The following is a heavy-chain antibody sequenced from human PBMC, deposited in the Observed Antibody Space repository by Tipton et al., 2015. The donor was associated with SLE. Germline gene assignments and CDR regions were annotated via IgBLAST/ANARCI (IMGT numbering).Heavy chain of an antibody. CDR3: ARTYYDILTGYSHFDY. D-gene: IGHD3-9*01. Sequence: TLSLTCTVSGGSLSSHYWSWIRQPPGKGLEWIGYIYYSGSTNYNPSLKSRVTISVDTSKNQFSLKLSSVTAADTAVYYCARTYYDILTGYSHFDYWGQGTLVTVSS. CDR2: IYYSGST. J-gene: IGHJ4*02. CDR1: GGSLSSHY. V-gene: IGHV4-59*11.